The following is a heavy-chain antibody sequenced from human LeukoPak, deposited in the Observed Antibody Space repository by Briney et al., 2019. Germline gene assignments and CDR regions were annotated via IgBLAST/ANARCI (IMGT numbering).Heavy chain of an antibody. CDR3: ARAGRGYNYGFVPSELDYYYYYMDV. D-gene: IGHD5-18*01. Sequence: ASVKVSCKASGYTFTSYYMHWVRQAPGQGLEWMGIINPSGGSTSYAQKFQGRVTMTRDMSTSTVYMELSSLRSEDTAVYYCARAGRGYNYGFVPSELDYYYYYMDVWGKGTTVTVSS. CDR2: INPSGGST. J-gene: IGHJ6*03. CDR1: GYTFTSYY. V-gene: IGHV1-46*01.